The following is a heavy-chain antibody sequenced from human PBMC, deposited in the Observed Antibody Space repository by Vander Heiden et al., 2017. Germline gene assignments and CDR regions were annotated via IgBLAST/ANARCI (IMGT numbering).Heavy chain of an antibody. V-gene: IGHV6-1*01. J-gene: IGHJ3*02. CDR3: TRGRASAFDI. CDR1: GDSFSSNSVA. Sequence: QVQLQQSGPGLVKPSQTLSLPCAMSGDSFSSNSVAWNWIRQSPSRGLEWLGRTYYRSKWYNEYAVSVKSRITINADTSKNQFSLQLNSVTPEDTAVYYCTRGRASAFDIWGQGTMVTVSS. CDR2: TYYRSKWYN.